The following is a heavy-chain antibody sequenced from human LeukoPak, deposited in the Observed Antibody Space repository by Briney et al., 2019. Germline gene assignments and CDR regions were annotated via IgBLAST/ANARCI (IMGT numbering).Heavy chain of an antibody. J-gene: IGHJ4*02. Sequence: PSETLSLTCTVSGGSISSYYWSWIRQPPGKGLEWIGYIYYSGSTNYNPSLKGRVTISVDTSKNQFSLKLSSVTAADTAVYYCARKKIPRIAVAGTCFDYWGQGTLVTVSS. D-gene: IGHD6-19*01. CDR3: ARKKIPRIAVAGTCFDY. CDR1: GGSISSYY. V-gene: IGHV4-59*12. CDR2: IYYSGST.